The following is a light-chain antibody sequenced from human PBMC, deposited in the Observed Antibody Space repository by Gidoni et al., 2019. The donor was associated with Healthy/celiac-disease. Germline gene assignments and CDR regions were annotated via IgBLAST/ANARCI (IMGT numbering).Light chain of an antibody. V-gene: IGKV3-20*01. Sequence: EIVLPHSPCTLSLSPGARATLSCRASQSVSSSYLAWYQQKPGQPPRLLIYGASSRATGIPDRFSGSGSGTDFTLTISRLEPEDFAVYYCQQYGSSPPITFGPGTKVDIK. CDR3: QQYGSSPPIT. CDR1: QSVSSSY. J-gene: IGKJ3*01. CDR2: GAS.